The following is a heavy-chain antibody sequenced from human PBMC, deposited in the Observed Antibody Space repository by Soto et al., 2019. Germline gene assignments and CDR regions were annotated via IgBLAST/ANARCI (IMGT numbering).Heavy chain of an antibody. Sequence: QVQVVQSRAEVKKPGASVKVSCKTSGYTFTDYDINWVRQAPGQGLEYMGWMSPVSGNAGYAKQFQGRVTMTSDTSISTAYMELSSLRSEDTAVYYCEVTTGYWGQGTLVTVSS. CDR1: GYTFTDYD. J-gene: IGHJ4*02. V-gene: IGHV1-8*01. CDR3: EVTTGY. D-gene: IGHD2-21*02. CDR2: MSPVSGNA.